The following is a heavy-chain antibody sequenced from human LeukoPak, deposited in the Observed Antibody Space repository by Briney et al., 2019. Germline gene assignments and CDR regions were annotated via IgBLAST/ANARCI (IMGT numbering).Heavy chain of an antibody. V-gene: IGHV1-8*01. J-gene: IGHJ6*03. D-gene: IGHD3-10*01. CDR2: MNPSSGNT. Sequence: ASVKVSCKASGYTFTSYDINWVRQATGQGLEWMGWMNPSSGNTGYAQKFQGRVTMTRNTSISTAYMELSSLRSEDTAVYYCARLTKNDSGSFRFGKKKRGYMDVWGKGTTVTISS. CDR3: ARLTKNDSGSFRFGKKKRGYMDV. CDR1: GYTFTSYD.